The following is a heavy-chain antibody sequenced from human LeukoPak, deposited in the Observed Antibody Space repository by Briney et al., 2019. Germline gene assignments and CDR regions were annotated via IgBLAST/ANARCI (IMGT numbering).Heavy chain of an antibody. Sequence: SETLSLTCTVSGGSISSSSYYWGWIRQPPGKGLEWIGSIYYSGSTYYNPSLKSRVTISVDTSKNQFSLKLSSVTAADTAVYYCARGGANRQYGFDPWGQGTLVTVSS. J-gene: IGHJ5*02. CDR2: IYYSGST. V-gene: IGHV4-39*07. CDR3: ARGGANRQYGFDP. CDR1: GGSISSSSYY.